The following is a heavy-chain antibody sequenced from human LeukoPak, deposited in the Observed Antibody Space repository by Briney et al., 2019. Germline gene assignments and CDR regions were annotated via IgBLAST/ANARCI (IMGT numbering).Heavy chain of an antibody. D-gene: IGHD4-17*01. CDR1: GGSISSSSYY. J-gene: IGHJ5*02. V-gene: IGHV4-39*01. CDR3: ASGDYGEDNWFDP. CDR2: IYYSGST. Sequence: SETLSLTCTVSGGSISSSSYYWGWIRQPPGKGLEWIGSIYYSGSTYYNPSLKSRVTISVDTSKNQFSLKLSSVTAADTAVYYCASGDYGEDNWFDPWGQGTLVTVSS.